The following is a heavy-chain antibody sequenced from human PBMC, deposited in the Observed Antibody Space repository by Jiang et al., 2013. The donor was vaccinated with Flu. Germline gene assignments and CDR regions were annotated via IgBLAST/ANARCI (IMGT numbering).Heavy chain of an antibody. D-gene: IGHD2-21*02. V-gene: IGHV4-59*08. J-gene: IGHJ3*02. CDR3: ARLRCGGDCYSSKEDAFDI. CDR1: GGSISSYY. CDR2: IYYSGTT. Sequence: LLKPSETLSLTCTVSGGSISSYYWSWIRQPPGKGLEWIGYIYYSGTTNYNPSLKSRVTISVDTSKNQFSLKLSSVTAADTAVYYCARLRCGGDCYSSKEDAFDIWGQGTMVTVSS.